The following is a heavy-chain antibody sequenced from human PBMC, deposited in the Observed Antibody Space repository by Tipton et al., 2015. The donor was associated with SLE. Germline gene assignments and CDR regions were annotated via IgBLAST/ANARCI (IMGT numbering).Heavy chain of an antibody. CDR3: ARADGVLQGQVPFLYFDL. Sequence: TLSLTCTVSGGSINSYYWSWIRQTPGKGLEWIGYMYYSGITNYNPSLYGRVSISVDTSRNQFSLKVSSVTAADTAEYYCARADGVLQGQVPFLYFDLWGRGTLVTVSS. V-gene: IGHV4-59*01. CDR2: MYYSGIT. D-gene: IGHD6-19*01. CDR1: GGSINSYY. J-gene: IGHJ2*01.